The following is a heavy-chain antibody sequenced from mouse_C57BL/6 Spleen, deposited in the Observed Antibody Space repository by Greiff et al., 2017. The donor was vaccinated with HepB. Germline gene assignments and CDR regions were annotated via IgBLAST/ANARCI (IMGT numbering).Heavy chain of an antibody. Sequence: EVQLVESGGGLVKPGGSLKLSCAASGFTFSSYTMSWVRQTPEKRLEWVATISGGGGNTYYPDSVKGRFTISRDNAKNTLYLQMSSLRSEDTAVYYCARQYSGSSYEWFAYWGQGTLVTVSA. D-gene: IGHD1-1*01. CDR3: ARQYSGSSYEWFAY. CDR2: ISGGGGNT. CDR1: GFTFSSYT. J-gene: IGHJ3*01. V-gene: IGHV5-9*04.